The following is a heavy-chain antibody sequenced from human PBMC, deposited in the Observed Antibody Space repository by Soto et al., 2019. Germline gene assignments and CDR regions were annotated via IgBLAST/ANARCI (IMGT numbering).Heavy chain of an antibody. V-gene: IGHV3-9*01. J-gene: IGHJ3*02. CDR1: GFTFDDYA. Sequence: GGSLRLSCAASGFTFDDYAMHWVRQAPGKGLEWVSGISWNSGSIGYADSVKGRFTISRDNAKNSLYLQMNSLRAEDTALYYCAKDIGEVVVVVAATSAFDIWGQGTMVTVSS. CDR3: AKDIGEVVVVVAATSAFDI. D-gene: IGHD2-15*01. CDR2: ISWNSGSI.